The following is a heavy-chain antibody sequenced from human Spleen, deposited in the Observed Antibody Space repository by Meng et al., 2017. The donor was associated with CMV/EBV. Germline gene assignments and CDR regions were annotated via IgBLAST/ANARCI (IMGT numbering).Heavy chain of an antibody. V-gene: IGHV1-2*02. CDR3: ARDWSDRLELLYWFDP. Sequence: SGYAFTGYYMHWVRQAPGQGLEWMGWINPNSGGANYAQNFEGRVTMTRDTSISTAYMELSRPRSDDTAVYYCARDWSDRLELLYWFDPWGQGTLVTVSS. CDR2: INPNSGGA. D-gene: IGHD1-7*01. CDR1: GYAFTGYY. J-gene: IGHJ5*02.